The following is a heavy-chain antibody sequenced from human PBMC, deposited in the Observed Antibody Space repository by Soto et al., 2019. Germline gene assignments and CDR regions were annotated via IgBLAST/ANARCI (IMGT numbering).Heavy chain of an antibody. V-gene: IGHV4-31*03. CDR1: GGSISSGGYY. J-gene: IGHJ4*02. CDR2: IYYSGST. CDR3: AREGWSHQYDSSGEGGTGGVY. D-gene: IGHD3-22*01. Sequence: QVQLQESGPGLVKPSQTLSLTCTVSGGSISSGGYYWSWIRQHPGKGLEWIGYIYYSGSTYYNPSIKSRLTISVDTSKNQFSLKLSSVTAADTAVYYCAREGWSHQYDSSGEGGTGGVYWGQGTLVTVSS.